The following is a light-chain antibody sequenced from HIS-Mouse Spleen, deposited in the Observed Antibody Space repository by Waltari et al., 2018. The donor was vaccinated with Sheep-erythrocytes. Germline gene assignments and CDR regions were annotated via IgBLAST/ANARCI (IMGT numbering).Light chain of an antibody. Sequence: QSALTQPASVSGSPGQSITISCTGTSSDVGGYNYVSWYQQHPGTAPKLMIYDVSNRPSGVSNRFSGSKSGNTASLTISVLQAQDEADYYCSSYTSSSTWVFGGGTKLTVL. J-gene: IGLJ3*02. V-gene: IGLV2-14*03. CDR3: SSYTSSSTWV. CDR2: DVS. CDR1: SSDVGGYNY.